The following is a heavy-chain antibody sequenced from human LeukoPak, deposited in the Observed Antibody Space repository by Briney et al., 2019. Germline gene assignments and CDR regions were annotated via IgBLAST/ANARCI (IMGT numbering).Heavy chain of an antibody. CDR2: ISYDENNI. CDR1: GFTFSSYG. J-gene: IGHJ1*01. V-gene: IGHV3-30*18. Sequence: PGGSLRLSCAASGFTFSSYGMHWVRQGPGKGLEWVAVISYDENNIYYVDSVKGRFTISRDNSKNTLYLQMNSLGVEDTAVYYCAKASCSSASCYEYFQHWGQGTLVTVSS. CDR3: AKASCSSASCYEYFQH. D-gene: IGHD2-2*01.